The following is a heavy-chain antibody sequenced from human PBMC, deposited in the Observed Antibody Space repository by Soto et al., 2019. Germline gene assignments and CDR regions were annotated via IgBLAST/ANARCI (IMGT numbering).Heavy chain of an antibody. CDR2: INSDGSST. CDR3: ARGKAAAGDYYYYGMDV. Sequence: GGSLRLSCAASGFTFSSYWMHWVRQAPGKGLVWVSRINSDGSSTSYADSVKGRFTISRDNAKNTLYLQMNSLRAEDTAVYYCARGKAAAGDYYYYGMDVSGQVPKVTLSS. CDR1: GFTFSSYW. V-gene: IGHV3-74*01. J-gene: IGHJ6*02. D-gene: IGHD6-13*01.